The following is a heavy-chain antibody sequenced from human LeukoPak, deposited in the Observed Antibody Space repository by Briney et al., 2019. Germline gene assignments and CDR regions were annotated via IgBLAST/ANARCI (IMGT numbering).Heavy chain of an antibody. CDR3: ASSVSSLI. CDR2: IKSDGSNI. V-gene: IGHV3-74*01. Sequence: GGSLRLSCAASGLIFSDYWMHWVRQAPGKGLVWVSRIKSDGSNITYADSVKGRFTISRDNAKNTLFLQMNSLRAEDTAVYYCASSVSSLIWGQGTLVTVSS. D-gene: IGHD3-22*01. J-gene: IGHJ4*02. CDR1: GLIFSDYW.